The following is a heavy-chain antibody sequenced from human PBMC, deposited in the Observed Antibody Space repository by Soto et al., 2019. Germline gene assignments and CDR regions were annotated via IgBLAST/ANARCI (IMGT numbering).Heavy chain of an antibody. J-gene: IGHJ4*02. Sequence: ASVKVSCKASGYTFTSYGISWVRQAPGQGLEWMGWISAYNGNTYYNPSLKSRVTISVDKSKSQLFLKLSSVTAPDTAVYYCARQIYDSSGYYYAYWGQGTLVTVSS. V-gene: IGHV1-18*01. CDR3: ARQIYDSSGYYYAY. CDR1: GYTFTSYG. D-gene: IGHD3-22*01. CDR2: ISAYNGNT.